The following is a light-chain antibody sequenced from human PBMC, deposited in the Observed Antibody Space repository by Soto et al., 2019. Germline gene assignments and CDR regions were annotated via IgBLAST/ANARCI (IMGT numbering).Light chain of an antibody. J-gene: IGKJ4*01. CDR3: QQLWTYPLT. CDR2: AAS. CDR1: QDVSRS. V-gene: IGKV1-9*01. Sequence: DTQLTQSPSFLSASVGDRVTIACRASQDVSRSVGWYQQKPGTAPKLLISAASTLNSGVPSRFSGSGSGTDCPLTISSLQPEDFATYYCQQLWTYPLTFGGGTKVEI.